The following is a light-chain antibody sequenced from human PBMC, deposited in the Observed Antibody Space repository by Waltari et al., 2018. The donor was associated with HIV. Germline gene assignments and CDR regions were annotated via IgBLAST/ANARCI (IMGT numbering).Light chain of an antibody. CDR3: SSYTSSPTLDV. V-gene: IGLV2-14*01. Sequence: QSALTQPASVSGSPGQSLTISCPGTSSHIGGYNFFGSWYQQHPDKAPKLMIFEVRNRPSGVSDRFSGSKSGNTATLTISGLQAEDEADYYCSSYTSSPTLDVFGTGTKVTVL. CDR1: SSHIGGYNF. J-gene: IGLJ1*01. CDR2: EVR.